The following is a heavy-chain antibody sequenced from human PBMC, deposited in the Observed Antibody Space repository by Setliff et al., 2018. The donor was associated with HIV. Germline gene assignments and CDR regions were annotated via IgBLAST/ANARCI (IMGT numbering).Heavy chain of an antibody. CDR3: AKDDVPRDFDI. V-gene: IGHV3-23*01. CDR2: ISGSGIST. J-gene: IGHJ3*02. CDR1: GFYFSIYN. Sequence: QPGGSLRLSCAASGFYFSIYNMSWVRQAPGKGLEWVSGISGSGISTYYADSVKGRFTISRDNSKNTLYLQMNSLRVEDTAVYYCAKDDVPRDFDIWGQGTMVTVSS.